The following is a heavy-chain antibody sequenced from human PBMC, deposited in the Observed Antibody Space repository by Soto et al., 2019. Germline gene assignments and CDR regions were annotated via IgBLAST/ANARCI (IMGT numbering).Heavy chain of an antibody. CDR1: GYTFTSYD. J-gene: IGHJ5*02. CDR3: GRGRSGGGGNGFDP. CDR2: MNPNSGNT. D-gene: IGHD3-10*01. Sequence: QVQLVQSGAEVKKPGASVKVSCKASGYTFTSYDINWVRQATGQGLEWMGWMNPNSGNTAYAQKFQGRVTMTRNTSISTASMELGGRSSEDTAVYSCGRGRSGGGGNGFDPWGQGTLVTVSS. V-gene: IGHV1-8*01.